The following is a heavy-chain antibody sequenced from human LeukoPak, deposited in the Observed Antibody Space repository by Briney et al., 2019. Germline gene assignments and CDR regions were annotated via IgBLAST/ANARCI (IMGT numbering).Heavy chain of an antibody. V-gene: IGHV4-59*08. CDR2: MDYSGST. D-gene: IGHD6-13*01. Sequence: SETLSLTCTISGGSICSYYWSWVREPPGKGLGWMGYMDYSGSTNYNPHFKRRVNISVETSNKKFSLKLSSVAAADSAVYFCARHGGSWTFYYWGQATLVTVSS. J-gene: IGHJ4*02. CDR3: ARHGGSWTFYY. CDR1: GGSICSYY.